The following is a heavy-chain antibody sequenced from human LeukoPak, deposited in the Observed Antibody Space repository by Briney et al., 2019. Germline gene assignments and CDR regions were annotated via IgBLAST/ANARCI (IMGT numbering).Heavy chain of an antibody. CDR3: ASFRDGYIDY. V-gene: IGHV3-23*01. Sequence: GGSLRLSCAASGFTFSSYAMSWVRQAPGKGLEWVSAISGSGGSTYYADSVKGRFTISRDNAQNSLYLQMNSLRAEDTAVYYCASFRDGYIDYWGQGTLVTVSS. CDR2: ISGSGGST. D-gene: IGHD5-24*01. J-gene: IGHJ4*02. CDR1: GFTFSSYA.